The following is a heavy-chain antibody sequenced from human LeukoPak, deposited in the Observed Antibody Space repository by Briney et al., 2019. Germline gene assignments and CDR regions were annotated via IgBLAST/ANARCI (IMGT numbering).Heavy chain of an antibody. CDR2: IYPGDSDT. D-gene: IGHD3-9*01. Sequence: GASLKISCKGSGYSFTSYWIGWVRPMPGKGLEWMGIIYPGDSDTRCSPSFQGQVTISADKSIRTAYLQWSSLKASDTAMYYCARQKDYDIYAFDIWGQGTMVTVSS. J-gene: IGHJ3*02. V-gene: IGHV5-51*01. CDR1: GYSFTSYW. CDR3: ARQKDYDIYAFDI.